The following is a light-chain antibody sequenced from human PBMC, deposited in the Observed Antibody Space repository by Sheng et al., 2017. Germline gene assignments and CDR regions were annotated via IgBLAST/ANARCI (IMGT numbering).Light chain of an antibody. CDR3: QQYSSSPYT. Sequence: EIVLTQSPGTLSLSPGERATLSCRASLSVRSSYLAWYQQKPGQAPMLLIYAASSRATGIPDRFSGSGSGTDFTLTINRLEPEDFAVYYCQQYSSSPYTFGQGTKLEI. CDR1: LSVRSSY. V-gene: IGKV3-20*01. J-gene: IGKJ2*01. CDR2: AAS.